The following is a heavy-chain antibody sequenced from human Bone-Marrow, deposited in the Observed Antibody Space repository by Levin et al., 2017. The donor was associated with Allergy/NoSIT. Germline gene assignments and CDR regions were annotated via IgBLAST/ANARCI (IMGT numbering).Heavy chain of an antibody. D-gene: IGHD1-26*01. CDR1: GFTFSSYA. J-gene: IGHJ4*02. V-gene: IGHV3-30-3*01. CDR2: ISYDGSNK. Sequence: GGSLRLSCAASGFTFSSYAMHWVRQAPGKGLEWVAVISYDGSNKYYADSVKGRFTISRDNSKNTLYLQMNSLRAEDTAVYYCARDRSGRLADYWGQGTLVTVSS. CDR3: ARDRSGRLADY.